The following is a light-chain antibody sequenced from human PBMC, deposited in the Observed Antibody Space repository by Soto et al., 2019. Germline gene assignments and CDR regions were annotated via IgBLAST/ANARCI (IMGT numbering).Light chain of an antibody. V-gene: IGLV3-21*04. J-gene: IGLJ2*01. CDR2: YDS. CDR3: QVWDSSSDHVV. Sequence: SYELTQPPSVSVAPGKTARITCGGNNIGSESVHWYQQKPGQAPVLVIYYDSDRPSGIPERFSGSNSGNTATLTISRVEAGDEADYYCQVWDSSSDHVVFGGGTKLIVL. CDR1: NIGSES.